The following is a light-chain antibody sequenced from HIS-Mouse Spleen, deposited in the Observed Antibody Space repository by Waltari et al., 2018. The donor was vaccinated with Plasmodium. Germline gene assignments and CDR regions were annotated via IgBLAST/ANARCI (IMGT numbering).Light chain of an antibody. Sequence: SYELPQPPSVSVSPGQTARITCSGDALPTKYAYWYQPKSGQAPVLVIYEDSKRPSGIPERFSGSSSGTMATLTISGAQVEDEADYYCYSTDSSGNHRVFGGGTKLTVL. J-gene: IGLJ3*02. CDR3: YSTDSSGNHRV. V-gene: IGLV3-10*01. CDR2: EDS. CDR1: ALPTKY.